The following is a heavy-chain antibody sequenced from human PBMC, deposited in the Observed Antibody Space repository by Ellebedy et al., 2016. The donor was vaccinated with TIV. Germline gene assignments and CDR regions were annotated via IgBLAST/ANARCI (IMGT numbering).Heavy chain of an antibody. V-gene: IGHV1-69*10. CDR3: ARHSGYYWSYFDS. Sequence: SVKVSCKASGAAFSSHAVSWVRQAPGQGLEWMGGTVPMLRTANYAQKFQGRVTITADQLGSTVYMELSSLRSEDAAVYYCARHSGYYWSYFDSWGQGTLVTVSS. CDR2: TVPMLRTA. D-gene: IGHD3-22*01. J-gene: IGHJ4*02. CDR1: GAAFSSHA.